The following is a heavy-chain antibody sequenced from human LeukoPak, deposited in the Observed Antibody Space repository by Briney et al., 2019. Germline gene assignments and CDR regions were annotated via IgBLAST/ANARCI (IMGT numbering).Heavy chain of an antibody. Sequence: GGSLRLSCAASGFTFSRNSMSWVRQAPGKGLEWVANIKQDGSEKYYVDSVKGRFTISRDNAKNSLYLQMNSLRAEDTAVYYCARDSSGSSWYFGPDAFDIWGQGTMVTVSS. J-gene: IGHJ3*02. CDR1: GFTFSRNS. CDR2: IKQDGSEK. CDR3: ARDSSGSSWYFGPDAFDI. V-gene: IGHV3-7*01. D-gene: IGHD6-13*01.